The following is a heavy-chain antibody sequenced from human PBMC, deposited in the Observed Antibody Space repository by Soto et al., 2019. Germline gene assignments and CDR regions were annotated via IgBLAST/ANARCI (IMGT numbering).Heavy chain of an antibody. CDR3: ASWYYYYGMDV. CDR1: GGSFSGYY. V-gene: IGHV4-34*01. J-gene: IGHJ6*02. Sequence: SETLSLTCAVYGGSFSGYYWSWIRQPPGRGLEWIGEINHSGSTNYNPSLKSRVTISVDTSKNQFSLKLSSVTAADTAVYYCASWYYYYGMDVWGQGTTVTVSS. CDR2: INHSGST.